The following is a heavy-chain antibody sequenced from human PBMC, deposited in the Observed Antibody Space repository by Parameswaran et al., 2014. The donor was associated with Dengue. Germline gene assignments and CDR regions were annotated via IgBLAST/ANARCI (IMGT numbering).Heavy chain of an antibody. Sequence: RWIRQPPGKGLEWIGYIYHSGSTYYNPSLKSRVTISVDRSKNQFSLKLSSVTAADTAVYYCARVRYDILTGYYPNLYFDYWGQGTLVTVSS. CDR3: ARVRYDILTGYYPNLYFDY. V-gene: IGHV4-30-2*01. D-gene: IGHD3-9*01. J-gene: IGHJ4*02. CDR2: IYHSGST.